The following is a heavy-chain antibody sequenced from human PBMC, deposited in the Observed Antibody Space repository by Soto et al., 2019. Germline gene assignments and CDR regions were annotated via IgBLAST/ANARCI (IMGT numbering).Heavy chain of an antibody. Sequence: GGSLRLSCAASGFTFSSYGMHWVRQAPGKGLEWVAVISYDGSNKYYADSVKGRFTISRDNSKNTLYLQMNSLRAEDTAVYYCAKEVTEIFGVVIPYYYYYGMDVWGQGTTVTVSS. CDR3: AKEVTEIFGVVIPYYYYYGMDV. J-gene: IGHJ6*02. CDR2: ISYDGSNK. CDR1: GFTFSSYG. V-gene: IGHV3-30*18. D-gene: IGHD3-3*01.